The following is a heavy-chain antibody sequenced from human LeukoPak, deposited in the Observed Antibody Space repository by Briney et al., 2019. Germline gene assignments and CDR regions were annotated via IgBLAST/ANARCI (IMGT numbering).Heavy chain of an antibody. J-gene: IGHJ4*02. CDR3: AREGSGWYGDY. CDR2: VWYDGSKK. V-gene: IGHV3-33*08. D-gene: IGHD6-19*01. CDR1: GFTFSSYS. Sequence: GGSLRLSCAASGFTFSSYSMNWVRQAPGKGLEWVAVVWYDGSKKYYVDSVEGRFTISRDDSKRTVYLQMNSLRVEDTAVYYCAREGSGWYGDYWGQGTLVTVSS.